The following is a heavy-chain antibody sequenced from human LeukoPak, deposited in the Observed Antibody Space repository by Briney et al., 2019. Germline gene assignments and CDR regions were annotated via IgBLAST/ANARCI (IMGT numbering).Heavy chain of an antibody. CDR1: GGTFSTYS. V-gene: IGHV1-69*13. CDR3: ARVSCGGNCYSLIGDFDI. Sequence: SVKVSCKASGGTFSTYSISWVRPAPGQGLEWLGGIISIFDTPNYAQLFRGRITITADESTRTAYMELSSLKSDDTAVYYCARVSCGGNCYSLIGDFDIWGQGTMVTVSS. CDR2: IISIFDTP. J-gene: IGHJ3*02. D-gene: IGHD2-15*01.